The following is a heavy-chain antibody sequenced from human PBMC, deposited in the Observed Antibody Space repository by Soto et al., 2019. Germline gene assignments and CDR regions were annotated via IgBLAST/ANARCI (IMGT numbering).Heavy chain of an antibody. CDR3: ARRSSSSLGSLFDP. D-gene: IGHD6-6*01. CDR1: GGSISSSTYY. Sequence: PSETLSLTSTVSGGSISSSTYYWDWIRQPPGKGLEWIGAMYYTGNKNYNPSLESRVTMSVDTSKNQFSLKLSSVTPTDTAVYYCARRSSSSLGSLFDPWGRGILVTVS. J-gene: IGHJ5*02. V-gene: IGHV4-39*01. CDR2: MYYTGNK.